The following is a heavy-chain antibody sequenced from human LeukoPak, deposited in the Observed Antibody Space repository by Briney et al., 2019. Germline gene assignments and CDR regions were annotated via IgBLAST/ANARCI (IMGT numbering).Heavy chain of an antibody. J-gene: IGHJ4*02. D-gene: IGHD6-13*01. CDR1: GFTFDDYA. Sequence: GGSLRLSCAASGFTFDDYAMHWVRQAPGKGLEWVSGISWNSGSIGYADSVKGRFTISRDNAKNSLYLQMNSLRAEDTALYYCAKVGSSSPSGSYYFDYWGQGTLVTVSS. CDR2: ISWNSGSI. V-gene: IGHV3-9*01. CDR3: AKVGSSSPSGSYYFDY.